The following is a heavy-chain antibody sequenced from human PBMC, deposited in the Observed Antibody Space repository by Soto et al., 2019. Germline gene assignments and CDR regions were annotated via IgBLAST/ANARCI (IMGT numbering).Heavy chain of an antibody. CDR3: ALNRGRLFSKYYYGMDV. CDR2: ISAYNGNT. J-gene: IGHJ6*02. V-gene: IGHV1-18*01. CDR1: GYTFTSYG. D-gene: IGHD3-16*01. Sequence: QVQLVQSGAEVKKPGASVKVSCKASGYTFTSYGISWVRQAPGQGLEWMGWISAYNGNTNYAQKLQDRVTMTTDTSTSTAYMELRSLRSDDTAVYYCALNRGRLFSKYYYGMDVWGQGTTVTVSS.